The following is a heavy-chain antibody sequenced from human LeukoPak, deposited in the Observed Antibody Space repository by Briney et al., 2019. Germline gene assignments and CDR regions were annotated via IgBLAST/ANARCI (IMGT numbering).Heavy chain of an antibody. V-gene: IGHV4-59*08. CDR1: GGSISSYY. D-gene: IGHD3-16*01. CDR3: ARWAYSTQSFDY. CDR2: IYYSGST. J-gene: IGHJ4*02. Sequence: PSETLSLTCTVSGGSISSYYWSWIRQPPGKGLEWIGYIYYSGSTNYNPSLKSRVTISVDTSKNQFSLKLSSVTAADTAVYYCARWAYSTQSFDYWGQGTLVTVSS.